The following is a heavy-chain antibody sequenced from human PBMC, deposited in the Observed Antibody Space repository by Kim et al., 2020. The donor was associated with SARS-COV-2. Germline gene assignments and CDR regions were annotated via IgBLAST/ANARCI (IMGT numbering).Heavy chain of an antibody. CDR3: ARDSYGGNSALDY. CDR2: ISYDGSNK. CDR1: GFTFSSYG. V-gene: IGHV3-33*05. D-gene: IGHD4-17*01. J-gene: IGHJ4*02. Sequence: GGSLRLSCAASGFTFSSYGMHWVRQAPGKGLEWVAVISYDGSNKYYADSEKGRFTISRDNSKNTLYLQMNSLRAEDTAVYYCARDSYGGNSALDYWGQGTLVTVSS.